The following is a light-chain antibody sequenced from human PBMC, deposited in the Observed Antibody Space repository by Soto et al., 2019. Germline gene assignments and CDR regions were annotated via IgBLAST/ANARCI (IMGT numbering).Light chain of an antibody. J-gene: IGKJ4*01. CDR3: QQTNNFPLT. CDR2: AAS. CDR1: QDISSW. Sequence: DILMTQSPSSVSASIGDRVTITCRASQDISSWLAWYQQKPGKPPKLLMYAASKLQSGVPSRFSGSGSGTDFTLTISSLQSEDFATYICQQTNNFPLTFAGGTKVEI. V-gene: IGKV1D-12*01.